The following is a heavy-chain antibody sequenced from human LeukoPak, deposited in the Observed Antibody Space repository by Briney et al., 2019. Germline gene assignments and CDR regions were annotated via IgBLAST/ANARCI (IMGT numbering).Heavy chain of an antibody. D-gene: IGHD2-15*01. Sequence: ASGTLSLTCAVSGGSISSSNWWSWVRQSPGKGLEWIGEIYHSGSTIYNPSLKSRVTISLDKSKNQFSLKLSSVTAADTAVYYCARGSLCFHQWGQGTLVTVSS. CDR3: ARGSLCFHQ. CDR1: GGSISSSNW. J-gene: IGHJ4*02. CDR2: IYHSGST. V-gene: IGHV4-4*02.